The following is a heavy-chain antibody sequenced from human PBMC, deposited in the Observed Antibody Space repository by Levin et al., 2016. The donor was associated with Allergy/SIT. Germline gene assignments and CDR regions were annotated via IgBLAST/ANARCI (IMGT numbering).Heavy chain of an antibody. CDR2: IWYDGSNK. CDR3: VSTPAPGASHI. Sequence: VRQAPGKGLEWVAVIWYDGSNKYYADSVKGRFTISRDNSKNTLYLQMNSLRAEDTAVYYCVSTPAPGASHIWGQGTVVTVSS. V-gene: IGHV3-33*01. J-gene: IGHJ3*02. D-gene: IGHD6-13*01.